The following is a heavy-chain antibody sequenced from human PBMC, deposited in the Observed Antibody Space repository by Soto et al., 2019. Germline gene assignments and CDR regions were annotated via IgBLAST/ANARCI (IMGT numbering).Heavy chain of an antibody. D-gene: IGHD6-13*01. Sequence: ASVKVSCKASGYTFTSYDINWLRQATGQGLGWMGWMNPNSGNTGYAQKFQGRVTMTRNTSISTAYMELSSLRSEDTAVYYCATPFYSSSWYYFDYWGQGTLVTVSS. V-gene: IGHV1-8*01. CDR2: MNPNSGNT. CDR1: GYTFTSYD. CDR3: ATPFYSSSWYYFDY. J-gene: IGHJ4*02.